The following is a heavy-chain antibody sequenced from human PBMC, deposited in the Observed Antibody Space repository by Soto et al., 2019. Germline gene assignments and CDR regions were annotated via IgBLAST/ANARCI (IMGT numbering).Heavy chain of an antibody. CDR1: GFTFSNYE. CDR2: ISNNGAHT. CDR3: ARRGYGSRWPNVYMDV. V-gene: IGHV3-64*01. J-gene: IGHJ6*03. Sequence: EAQLVESGGGLVQPGGSLRLSCAASGFTFSNYEMHWVRQAPGKGLEYVSGISNNGAHTDYAKSVKGRVTITRDNSDNTLYLQMGSLRSEDMALYYCARRGYGSRWPNVYMDVWGKGTTVTVSS. D-gene: IGHD6-13*01.